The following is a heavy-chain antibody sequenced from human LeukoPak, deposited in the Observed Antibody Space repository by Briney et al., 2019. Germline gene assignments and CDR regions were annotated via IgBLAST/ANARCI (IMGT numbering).Heavy chain of an antibody. Sequence: SVKVSCKASGGTFSSYAISWVRQAPGQGLEWMGGIIPFFGTSNYAQNFRGRLTITAEESTSTAYMELSSLTSADTAVYYCASAVDIVSTGGLNYQYYMDVWGKGTTVTVSS. J-gene: IGHJ6*03. D-gene: IGHD5/OR15-5a*01. CDR3: ASAVDIVSTGGLNYQYYMDV. V-gene: IGHV1-69*13. CDR1: GGTFSSYA. CDR2: IIPFFGTS.